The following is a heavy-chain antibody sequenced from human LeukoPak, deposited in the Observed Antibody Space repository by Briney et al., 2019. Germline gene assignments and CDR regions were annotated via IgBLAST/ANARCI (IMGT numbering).Heavy chain of an antibody. CDR1: GLTFVASA. CDR2: IRSKTNKYAT. J-gene: IGHJ6*02. V-gene: IGHV3-73*01. CDR3: ARENDLWSGYYIKYYRGLDV. D-gene: IGHD3-3*01. Sequence: GGSLNLSCEASGLTFVASAVHWVRQASGKGLEWIGRIRSKTNKYATVYAASVKGRFSISRDDSKNTTFLHMNSLKIEDTAVYCARENDLWSGYYIKYYRGLDVWGQGTTVSVSS.